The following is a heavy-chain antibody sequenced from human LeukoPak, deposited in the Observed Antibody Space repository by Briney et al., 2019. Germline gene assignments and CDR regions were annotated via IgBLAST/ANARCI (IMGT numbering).Heavy chain of an antibody. J-gene: IGHJ4*02. CDR2: ISAYNGNT. D-gene: IGHD3-22*01. CDR1: GYTFTSYG. V-gene: IGHV1-18*01. Sequence: ASVKVSCKAPGYTFTSYGISWVRQAPGQGLEWMGWISAYNGNTNYAQKLQGRVTMTTDTSTSTAYMELRSLRSEDPAVYYCAILYYYDSSGYYKIFDYWGQGTLVTVSS. CDR3: AILYYYDSSGYYKIFDY.